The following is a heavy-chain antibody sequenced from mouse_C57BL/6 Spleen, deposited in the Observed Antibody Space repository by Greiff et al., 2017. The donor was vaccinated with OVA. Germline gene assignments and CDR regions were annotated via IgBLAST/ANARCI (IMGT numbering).Heavy chain of an antibody. J-gene: IGHJ4*01. V-gene: IGHV1-15*01. D-gene: IGHD1-1*01. Sequence: QVQLQQSGAELVRPGASVTLSCKASGYTFTDYEMHWVKQTPVHGLEWIGAIDPETGGTAYNQKFKGKAILTADKSSSTAYMELRSLTSEDSAVYYSTRDYGSSLYYYAMDYWGQGTSVTVSS. CDR1: GYTFTDYE. CDR3: TRDYGSSLYYYAMDY. CDR2: IDPETGGT.